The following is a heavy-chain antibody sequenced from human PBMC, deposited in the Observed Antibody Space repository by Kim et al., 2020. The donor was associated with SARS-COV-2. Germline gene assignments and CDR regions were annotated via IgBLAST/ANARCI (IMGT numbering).Heavy chain of an antibody. Sequence: YYADSGTGRFTNSRDNSRNTLYLQMNGLRAEDTAVYYCARADSSGYYFDYWGQGTLVTVSS. V-gene: IGHV3-30*03. J-gene: IGHJ4*02. D-gene: IGHD3-22*01. CDR3: ARADSSGYYFDY.